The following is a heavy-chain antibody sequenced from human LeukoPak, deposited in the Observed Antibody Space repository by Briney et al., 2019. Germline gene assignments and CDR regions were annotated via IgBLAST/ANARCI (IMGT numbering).Heavy chain of an antibody. J-gene: IGHJ5*02. Sequence: EASGKVSFKASGYTFTIYGISWVRQAPGQGLEWMGWISAYNGNTNYAQKLQGRVTMTTDTSTSTAYMELRSLRSDDTAVYYCARGAIFGGSKGFDPWGQGTLVTVSS. V-gene: IGHV1-18*01. D-gene: IGHD3-3*01. CDR1: GYTFTIYG. CDR2: ISAYNGNT. CDR3: ARGAIFGGSKGFDP.